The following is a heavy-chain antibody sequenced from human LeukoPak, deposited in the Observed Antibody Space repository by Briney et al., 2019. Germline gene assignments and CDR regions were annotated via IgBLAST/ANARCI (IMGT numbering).Heavy chain of an antibody. D-gene: IGHD3-22*01. J-gene: IGHJ6*03. CDR2: INHSGST. CDR1: GGSFSGYY. V-gene: IGHV4-34*01. CDR3: ARARGGDYYDSSGYYDTFRHYYYYYMDV. Sequence: SETLSLTCAVYGGSFSGYYWSWIRQPPGKGLEWIGEINHSGSTNYNPSLKSRVTISVDTSKNQFSLKLSSVTAADTAVYYCARARGGDYYDSSGYYDTFRHYYYYYMDVWGKGTTVTVSS.